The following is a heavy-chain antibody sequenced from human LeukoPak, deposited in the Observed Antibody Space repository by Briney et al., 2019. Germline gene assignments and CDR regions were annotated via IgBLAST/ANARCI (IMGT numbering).Heavy chain of an antibody. CDR3: ARNQDYGVYNSVGAFDI. D-gene: IGHD4-17*01. Sequence: GGSLRLSCAASGFTFSSYGMHWVRQAPGKGLEWVAVIWYDGSNKYYADSVKGRFTISRDNSKSTLYLQMNSLRAEDTAVYYCARNQDYGVYNSVGAFDIWGQGTMVSVSS. J-gene: IGHJ3*02. CDR2: IWYDGSNK. V-gene: IGHV3-33*01. CDR1: GFTFSSYG.